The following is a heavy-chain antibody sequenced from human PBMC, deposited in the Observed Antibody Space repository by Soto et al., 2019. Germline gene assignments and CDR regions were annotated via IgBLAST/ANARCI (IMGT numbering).Heavy chain of an antibody. Sequence: TSETLSLTCTVSGGSISSYHWTWIRQPPGKGLEWIGYISYSGSTNYNPSLKSRVTISFDASKNEISLQVRSATAADAAVYYCARDLKEYCSDGKCNWFDPWGQGTRVTVSS. CDR2: ISYSGST. J-gene: IGHJ5*02. V-gene: IGHV4-59*01. CDR3: ARDLKEYCSDGKCNWFDP. D-gene: IGHD2-15*01. CDR1: GGSISSYH.